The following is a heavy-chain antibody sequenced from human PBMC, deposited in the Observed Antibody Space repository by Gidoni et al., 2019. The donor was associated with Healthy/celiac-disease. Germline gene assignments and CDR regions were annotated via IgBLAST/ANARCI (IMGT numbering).Heavy chain of an antibody. D-gene: IGHD3-16*01. J-gene: IGHJ4*02. Sequence: HVQLQASGPGLVTPSDTLSLTCTFSGYSISSYYWSWIRQPPGKGLEWIGYIYYSGTTNYNPSLKSRVSISVDTSKNQFSLKLSSVTAADTAVYYCARDLIGLGGVWFDYWGQGTLVTVSS. CDR1: GYSISSYY. CDR3: ARDLIGLGGVWFDY. V-gene: IGHV4-59*01. CDR2: IYYSGTT.